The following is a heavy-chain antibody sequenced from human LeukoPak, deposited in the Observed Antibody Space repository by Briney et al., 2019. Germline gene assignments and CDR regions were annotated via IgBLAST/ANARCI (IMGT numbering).Heavy chain of an antibody. CDR2: INPSGGRT. Sequence: VASVKVSCKASGYTFTIYYMHWVRQAPGQGLEWMGTINPSGGRTNYAQAFQGRVTMTRDTSTSTVYMELSSLRSEDTAMYYCARDREQQLLFDYWGQGTLVTVSS. CDR3: ARDREQQLLFDY. D-gene: IGHD6-13*01. J-gene: IGHJ4*02. V-gene: IGHV1-46*01. CDR1: GYTFTIYY.